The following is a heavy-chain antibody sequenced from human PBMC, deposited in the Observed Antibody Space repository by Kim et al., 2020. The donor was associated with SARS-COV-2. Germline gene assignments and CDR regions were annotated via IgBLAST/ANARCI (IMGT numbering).Heavy chain of an antibody. CDR2: T. V-gene: IGHV3-15*01. Sequence: TDYAAPVKGRFTISRDDSKNTLYLQMNSLETEDTAVYYCTTWEGGTLFDSWGQGTLVTVSS. CDR3: TTWEGGTLFDS. J-gene: IGHJ4*02. D-gene: IGHD1-26*01.